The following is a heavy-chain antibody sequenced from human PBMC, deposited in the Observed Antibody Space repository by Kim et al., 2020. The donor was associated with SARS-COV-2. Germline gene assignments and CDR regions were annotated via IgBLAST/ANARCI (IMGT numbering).Heavy chain of an antibody. Sequence: ASVKVSCKASGYTFTSYAMHWVRQAPGQRLEWMGWINAGNGNTKYSQKFQGRVTITRDTSASTAYMELSSLRSEDTAVYYCAMCVTPALLPDYYYYGMDVWGQGTTVTVSS. D-gene: IGHD1-26*01. CDR2: INAGNGNT. V-gene: IGHV1-3*01. J-gene: IGHJ6*02. CDR1: GYTFTSYA. CDR3: AMCVTPALLPDYYYYGMDV.